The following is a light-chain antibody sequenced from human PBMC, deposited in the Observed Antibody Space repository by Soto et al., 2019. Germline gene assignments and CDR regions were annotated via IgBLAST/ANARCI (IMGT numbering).Light chain of an antibody. Sequence: QSALTQPRSVSGSPGQSITISCTGTSSGVGGFNYVSWYQQHPGKAPKLLIYDVSERPSGVPDRFSGSKSGNTASLTISGLQAEDEADYYCCSFAGTYTEVFGTGTKLTVL. CDR1: SSGVGGFNY. CDR2: DVS. J-gene: IGLJ1*01. CDR3: CSFAGTYTEV. V-gene: IGLV2-11*01.